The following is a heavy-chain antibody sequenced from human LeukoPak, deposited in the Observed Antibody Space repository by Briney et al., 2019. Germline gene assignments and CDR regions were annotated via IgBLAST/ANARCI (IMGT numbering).Heavy chain of an antibody. CDR1: GASISSSSYY. V-gene: IGHV4-39*01. Sequence: SETLYLTCTVSGASISSSSYYWGWIRQPPGKGLEWIGSIHYSDSSNYNPSYNPSLKGRVTISVDTSKNQFSLKLSSVTAADTAVYYCASRYCSSSSCYLIGGYWGQGTQVTVSS. CDR2: IHYSDSSN. D-gene: IGHD2-2*01. J-gene: IGHJ4*02. CDR3: ASRYCSSSSCYLIGGY.